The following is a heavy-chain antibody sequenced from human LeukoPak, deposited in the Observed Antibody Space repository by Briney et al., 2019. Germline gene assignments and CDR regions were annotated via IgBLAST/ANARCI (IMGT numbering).Heavy chain of an antibody. D-gene: IGHD4-11*01. CDR2: IIPIFGIA. J-gene: IGHJ6*02. CDR3: ARDSGSTVTLVLENYYYYGMDV. V-gene: IGHV1-69*04. Sequence: SVKVSCKASGGTFSSYAISWVRQAPGQGLEWMGRIIPIFGIANYAQKFQGRVTITADKSTSTAYMELSSLRSEDTAVYYCARDSGSTVTLVLENYYYYGMDVWGQGTTVTVSS. CDR1: GGTFSSYA.